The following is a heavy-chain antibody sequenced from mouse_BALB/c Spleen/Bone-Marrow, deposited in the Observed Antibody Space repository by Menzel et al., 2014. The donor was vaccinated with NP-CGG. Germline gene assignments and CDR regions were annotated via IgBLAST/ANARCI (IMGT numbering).Heavy chain of an antibody. Sequence: DVKLVESGGVLVKPGGSLKLSCAASGLTFSSYGMSWVRQTPDKRLEWVATISSGGSHTYYPDGVKGRFTISRDNAKNTLYLQMSSLKSEDTAIYYCARRGYDNYYWYFADWGAGTPVTVSS. CDR1: GLTFSSYG. J-gene: IGHJ1*01. CDR2: ISSGGSHT. D-gene: IGHD2-10*02. CDR3: ARRGYDNYYWYFAD. V-gene: IGHV5-6*02.